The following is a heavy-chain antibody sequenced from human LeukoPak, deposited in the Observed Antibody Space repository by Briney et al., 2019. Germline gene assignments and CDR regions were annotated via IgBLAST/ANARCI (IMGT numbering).Heavy chain of an antibody. CDR2: IYSGGST. CDR1: GFTFSDHS. V-gene: IGHV3-53*01. Sequence: PGGSLRLSCATSGFTFSDHSMSWVRQAPGKGLEWVSFIYSGGSTHYSDFVKGRFTISRDNSKNTLYLQMNSLRAEDTAVYYCARRAGAYSHPYDYWGQGTLVTVSS. D-gene: IGHD4/OR15-4a*01. J-gene: IGHJ4*02. CDR3: ARRAGAYSHPYDY.